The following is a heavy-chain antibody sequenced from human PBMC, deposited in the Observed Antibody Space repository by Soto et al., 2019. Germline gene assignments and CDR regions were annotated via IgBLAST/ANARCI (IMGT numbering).Heavy chain of an antibody. CDR3: TRLRIATNNYKWFDP. V-gene: IGHV4-31*03. J-gene: IGHJ5*01. CDR2: IYVTGAV. D-gene: IGHD2-21*01. Sequence: SETLSLTCSVSGAALNSGNYYWSWIRQVPGKGLEWIGHIYVTGAVDYNPSLRDRITISQDTSERQFSLNLRLVTAADTAVYYCTRLRIATNNYKWFDPWGQGTLVTVSS. CDR1: GAALNSGNYY.